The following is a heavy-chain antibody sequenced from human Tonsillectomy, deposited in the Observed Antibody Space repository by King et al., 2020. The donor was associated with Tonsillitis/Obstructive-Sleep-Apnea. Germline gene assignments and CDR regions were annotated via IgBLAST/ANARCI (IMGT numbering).Heavy chain of an antibody. CDR1: GFSLSTSGGG. J-gene: IGHJ4*02. D-gene: IGHD3-22*01. CDR3: AHKGDNRSYSLDY. V-gene: IGHV2-5*01. CDR2: IFWNDDK. Sequence: TLKESGPTLVKPTQTLTLTCTVSGFSLSTSGGGVAWIQQPQGKALEWLALIFWNDDKRFSSSVKSRLTITKDTSRNQVVLTMTNMDPVDTATYYCAHKGDNRSYSLDYWGQGTLVTVSS.